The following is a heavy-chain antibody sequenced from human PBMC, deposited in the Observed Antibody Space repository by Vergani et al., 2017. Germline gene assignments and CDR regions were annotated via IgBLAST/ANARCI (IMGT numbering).Heavy chain of an antibody. CDR3: AKDVVIAVTQSYGMDV. V-gene: IGHV3-30*02. D-gene: IGHD6-19*01. CDR2: IRYDGSNK. J-gene: IGHJ6*02. Sequence: VHLAESGGGFFQPGGSLRLSCAASGFSFGDYAMTWVRQAPGKGLEWVAFIRYDGSNKYYADSVKGRFTISRDNSKNTLYLQMNSLRAEDTAVYYCAKDVVIAVTQSYGMDVWGQGTTVTVSS. CDR1: GFSFGDYA.